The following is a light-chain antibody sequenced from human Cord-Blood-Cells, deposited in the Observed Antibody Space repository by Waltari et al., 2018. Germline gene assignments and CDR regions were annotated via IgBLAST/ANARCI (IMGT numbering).Light chain of an antibody. J-gene: IGKJ4*01. V-gene: IGKV3-20*01. CDR1: QSVSSSY. Sequence: IVLTQSSGTLSLSPGERATLSCRASQSVSSSYLAWYQQKPGQAPRLLIYGASSMDTGIPDRFSGSGSGTDFTLTISRLEPEDFAVYYCQQYGSSPLTFGGGTKVEIK. CDR3: QQYGSSPLT. CDR2: GAS.